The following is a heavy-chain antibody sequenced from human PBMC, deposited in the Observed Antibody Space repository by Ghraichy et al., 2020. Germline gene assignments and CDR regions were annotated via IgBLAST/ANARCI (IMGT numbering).Heavy chain of an antibody. J-gene: IGHJ4*02. Sequence: SETLSLTCTVSGGSISSYYWSWIRQPPGKGLEWIGYIYYSGSTNYNPSLKSRVTISVDTSKNQFSLKLSSVTAADTAVYYCAREALPPRFDYWGQGTLVTVSS. CDR2: IYYSGST. CDR1: GGSISSYY. V-gene: IGHV4-59*01. CDR3: AREALPPRFDY.